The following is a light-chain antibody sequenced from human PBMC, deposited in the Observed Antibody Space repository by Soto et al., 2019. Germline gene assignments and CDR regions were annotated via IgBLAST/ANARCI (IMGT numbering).Light chain of an antibody. CDR2: DAS. V-gene: IGKV1-5*01. Sequence: DIQMTQSPSTLSASVGDRVTITCRASQSITNRLAWYQQKPGKAPKVLIYDASNLESGVPSRFSGSGYGTEFILTIISLQPDDFATYYCQHYGGMWTFGQGTKVEIK. CDR3: QHYGGMWT. CDR1: QSITNR. J-gene: IGKJ1*01.